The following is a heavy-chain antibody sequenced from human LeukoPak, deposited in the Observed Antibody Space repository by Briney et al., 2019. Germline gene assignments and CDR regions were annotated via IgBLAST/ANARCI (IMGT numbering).Heavy chain of an antibody. Sequence: GRSLRLSCAASGFTFSSYGMHWVRQAPGKGLEWVSTISGPGSSTYSADSVKGRFTISRDNSKNTLYLQMHSLRAEDTAIYYCAKPSRDFDSSGYSHFDYWGQGTLVTVSS. V-gene: IGHV3-23*01. CDR1: GFTFSSYG. CDR3: AKPSRDFDSSGYSHFDY. J-gene: IGHJ4*02. D-gene: IGHD3-22*01. CDR2: ISGPGSST.